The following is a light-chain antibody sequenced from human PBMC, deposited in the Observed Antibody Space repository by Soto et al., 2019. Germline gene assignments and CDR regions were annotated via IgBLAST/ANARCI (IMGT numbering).Light chain of an antibody. Sequence: QSVLTQPPSASGSPGQSVTISCTGTRDDVGGYNYVSWFQQLPGKAPKLMIYEVYKRPTGVPARFSGSKSGNTASLTVSGXXAGDEAIYYCSSYVTSNVVVFGGGTKLTV. CDR2: EVY. J-gene: IGLJ2*01. CDR3: SSYVTSNVVV. CDR1: RDDVGGYNY. V-gene: IGLV2-8*01.